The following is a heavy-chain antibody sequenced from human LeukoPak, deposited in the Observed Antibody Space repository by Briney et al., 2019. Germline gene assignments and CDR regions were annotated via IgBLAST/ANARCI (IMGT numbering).Heavy chain of an antibody. CDR2: ISSNGGST. D-gene: IGHD5-12*01. J-gene: IGHJ6*02. Sequence: GGSLRLSCAASGFPFSTYSMHWVRQAPGKGLEYASAISSNGGSTFYANSVRGRFTISRDNSKNTVYLQMGSLRAEDMAVYYCARGGYSGYLTDYYYYGMDVRGQGTTVTVSS. CDR1: GFPFSTYS. V-gene: IGHV3-64*01. CDR3: ARGGYSGYLTDYYYYGMDV.